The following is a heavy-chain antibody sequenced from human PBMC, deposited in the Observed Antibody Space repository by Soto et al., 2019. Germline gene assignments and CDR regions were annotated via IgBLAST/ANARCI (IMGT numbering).Heavy chain of an antibody. J-gene: IGHJ4*02. D-gene: IGHD1-26*01. CDR3: ARSGSYQYFFDY. CDR2: ISSSGDST. V-gene: IGHV3-48*03. Sequence: EVQLVESGGGLAQPGGSVRLSCAASGFTFRSYEMNWVRQAPGKTLEWISYISSSGDSTYYADSVKGRSTISRDNAKNSLYLQMNSLRAEDTAVYYCARSGSYQYFFDYWGQGTLVTVSS. CDR1: GFTFRSYE.